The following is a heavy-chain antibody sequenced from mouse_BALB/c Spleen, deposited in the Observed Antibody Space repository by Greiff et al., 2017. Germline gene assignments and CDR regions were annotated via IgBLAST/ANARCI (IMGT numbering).Heavy chain of an antibody. Sequence: DLVKPGASVKLSCKASGYTFTSYWINWIKLRPGQGLEWIGRIAPGSGSTYYNEMFKGKATLTVDTSSSTAYIQLSSLSSEDSAVYFCAREEGNYDAMDYWGQGTSVTVSS. D-gene: IGHD2-1*01. CDR1: GYTFTSYW. V-gene: IGHV1S41*01. J-gene: IGHJ4*01. CDR2: IAPGSGST. CDR3: AREEGNYDAMDY.